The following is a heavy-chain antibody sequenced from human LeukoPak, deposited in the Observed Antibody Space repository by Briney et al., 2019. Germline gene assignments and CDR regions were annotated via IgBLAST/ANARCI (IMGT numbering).Heavy chain of an antibody. V-gene: IGHV4-59*01. CDR1: GGSISSYY. CDR2: LYHSGST. D-gene: IGHD3-9*01. Sequence: SATLSLTCAVSGGSISSYYWSWIRQPPGKGLEWIGYLYHSGSTNYNPSLKSRVTISLDTSKNLFSLKLSSVTAADTAVYFCVGAKNWLSFAYWGRGTLVTVSS. J-gene: IGHJ4*02. CDR3: VGAKNWLSFAY.